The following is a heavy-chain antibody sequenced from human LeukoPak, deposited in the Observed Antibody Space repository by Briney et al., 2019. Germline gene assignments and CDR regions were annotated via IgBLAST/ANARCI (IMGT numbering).Heavy chain of an antibody. CDR2: TRFDGSIK. CDR1: GFIFSDYG. J-gene: IGHJ4*02. Sequence: GRSLRLSCAVSGFIFSDYGFHWVRQAPGKVLEWVAFTRFDGSIKQYADSEKGRFTISRDDSKNTLYLQMNSLKSEDTAVYYCARWGGTRQYYFDYWGRGTLVTVSP. CDR3: ARWGGTRQYYFDY. V-gene: IGHV3-33*01. D-gene: IGHD1-1*01.